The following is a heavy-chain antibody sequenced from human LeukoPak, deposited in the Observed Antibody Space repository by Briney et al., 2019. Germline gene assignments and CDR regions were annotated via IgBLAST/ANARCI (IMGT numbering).Heavy chain of an antibody. Sequence: PGGSLRLSCAASGFTFSSYWMSWVRQAPGKGLEWVANIKQDGSEKYYVDSVKGRFTISRDNAKNSLYLQMNSLRAEDTAVYYCARELGNWNDVDAFDIWGQGTMVTVSS. D-gene: IGHD1-20*01. V-gene: IGHV3-7*01. CDR3: ARELGNWNDVDAFDI. J-gene: IGHJ3*02. CDR2: IKQDGSEK. CDR1: GFTFSSYW.